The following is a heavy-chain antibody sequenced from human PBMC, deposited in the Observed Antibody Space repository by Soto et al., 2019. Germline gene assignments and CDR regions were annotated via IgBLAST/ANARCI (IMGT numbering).Heavy chain of an antibody. Sequence: QVQLVESGGGVVQPGTSLRVSCVGSGFTFRSYVIHWVRQAPGKGLEWVALTSYDGSDKYYDDSARGRFTISRDNSRNTVDLHMDSLRLEDTALYYCARWGTTGGLDVWGQGTLVSV. CDR3: ARWGTTGGLDV. CDR2: TSYDGSDK. D-gene: IGHD3-16*01. V-gene: IGHV3-30*19. J-gene: IGHJ1*01. CDR1: GFTFRSYV.